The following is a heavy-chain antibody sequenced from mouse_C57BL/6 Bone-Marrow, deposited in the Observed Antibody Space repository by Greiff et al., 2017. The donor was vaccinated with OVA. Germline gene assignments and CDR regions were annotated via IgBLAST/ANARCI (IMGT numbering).Heavy chain of an antibody. CDR2: INPNNGGT. Sequence: EVKLQQSGPELVKPGASVKISCKASGYTFTDYYMNWVKQSHGKSLEWIGDINPNNGGTSYNQKFKGKATLTVDKSSSTAYRELRSLTSEDSAVYYCARPLDYYGSSYWYFDVWGTGTTVTVSS. CDR3: ARPLDYYGSSYWYFDV. CDR1: GYTFTDYY. D-gene: IGHD1-1*01. J-gene: IGHJ1*03. V-gene: IGHV1-26*01.